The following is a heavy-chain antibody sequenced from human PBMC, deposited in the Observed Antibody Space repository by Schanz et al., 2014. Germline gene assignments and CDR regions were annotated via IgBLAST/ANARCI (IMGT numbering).Heavy chain of an antibody. Sequence: QVQLVQSEAEVKKPGPSVKVSCKTSGYTFSNDDINWVRQAIGQGPEWMGWMQPDSGKTHYTEKFQGRVAMTRDVSISTAYMELSSLASEDTAVYYCARGQRRTIGRPFGPWGQGTLVTVSS. CDR1: GYTFSNDD. D-gene: IGHD6-25*01. J-gene: IGHJ5*02. CDR2: MQPDSGKT. V-gene: IGHV1-8*01. CDR3: ARGQRRTIGRPFGP.